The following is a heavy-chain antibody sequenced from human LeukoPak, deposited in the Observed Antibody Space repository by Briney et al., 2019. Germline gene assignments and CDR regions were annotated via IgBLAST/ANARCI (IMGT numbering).Heavy chain of an antibody. D-gene: IGHD2-21*01. CDR2: INNDGSRT. V-gene: IGHV3-74*01. J-gene: IGHJ4*02. CDR3: ARGDLDY. Sequence: GGSLRLSCAASGFTFSSYWMHWVRQAPGKGLVWVSRINNDGSRTNYADSVKGRFTISRDNAKNTLYPQMNRLRVEETAVYYCARGDLDYWGQGTLVTVSS. CDR1: GFTFSSYW.